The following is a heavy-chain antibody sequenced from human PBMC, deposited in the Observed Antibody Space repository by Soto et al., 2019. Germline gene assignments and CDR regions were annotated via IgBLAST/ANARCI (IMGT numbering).Heavy chain of an antibody. CDR1: GGTFSSYA. Sequence: ASVKVSCKASGGTFSSYAISWVRQAPGQGLEWMGGIIPIFGTANYAQKFQGRVTITADESTSTAYMELSSLRSGDTAVYYCAASRARGIAAADPSGQGTQVTVSS. CDR2: IIPIFGTA. D-gene: IGHD6-13*01. V-gene: IGHV1-69*13. J-gene: IGHJ5*02. CDR3: AASRARGIAAADP.